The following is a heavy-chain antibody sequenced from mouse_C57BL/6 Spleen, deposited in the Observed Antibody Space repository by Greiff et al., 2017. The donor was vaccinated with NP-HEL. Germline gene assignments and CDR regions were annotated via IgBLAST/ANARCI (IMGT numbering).Heavy chain of an antibody. D-gene: IGHD2-2*01. CDR3: ARTREYGYDAWFAY. V-gene: IGHV3-1*01. Sequence: VQLQQSGPGMVKPSQTLSLTCTVTGYSITSGYDWHWIRHFPGNKLEWMGYISYSGSTNYNPSLKSRISITHDTSKNHFFLKLNSVTTEDTATYYCARTREYGYDAWFAYWGQGTLVTVSA. CDR1: GYSITSGYD. J-gene: IGHJ3*01. CDR2: ISYSGST.